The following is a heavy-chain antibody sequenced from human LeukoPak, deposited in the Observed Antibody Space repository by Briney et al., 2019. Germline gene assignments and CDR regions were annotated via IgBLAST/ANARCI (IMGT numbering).Heavy chain of an antibody. CDR1: GFTFSDYY. V-gene: IGHV3-11*04. D-gene: IGHD6-6*01. J-gene: IGHJ4*02. CDR2: ISSSSSTI. CDR3: AREGLGYSSSFFDY. Sequence: KAGGSLRLSCAASGFTFSDYYMSWIRQAPGKGLEWVSYISSSSSTIYYADSVKGRFTISRDNAKNSLYLQMNSLRAEDTAVYYCAREGLGYSSSFFDYWGQGTLVTVSS.